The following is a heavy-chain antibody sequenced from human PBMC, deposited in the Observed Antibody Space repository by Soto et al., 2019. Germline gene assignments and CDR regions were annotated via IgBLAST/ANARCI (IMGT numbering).Heavy chain of an antibody. J-gene: IGHJ6*02. D-gene: IGHD6-6*01. V-gene: IGHV3-23*01. CDR2: ISGSGGST. CDR1: GFTFSSYA. Sequence: GGSLRLSCAASGFTFSSYAMSWVRQAPGKGLEWVSAISGSGGSTYYADSVKGGFTISRENSKNRLYLQMNSLRAEDTAVYYCAKDVGSSSVFYYYYYGMDVWGQGTTVTVSS. CDR3: AKDVGSSSVFYYYYYGMDV.